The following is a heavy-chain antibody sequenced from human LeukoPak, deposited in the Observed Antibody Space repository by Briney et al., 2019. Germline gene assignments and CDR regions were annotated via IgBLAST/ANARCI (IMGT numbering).Heavy chain of an antibody. CDR2: ISGSGGST. CDR1: GFTFSSYG. D-gene: IGHD6-13*01. J-gene: IGHJ5*02. CDR3: AKGLLPGIAAAGPGDWFDP. V-gene: IGHV3-23*01. Sequence: PGGSLRLSCAASGFTFSSYGMSWVRQAPGKGLEWVSAISGSGGSTYYADSVKGRFTISRDNSKNTLYLQMNSLRAEDTAVYYCAKGLLPGIAAAGPGDWFDPWGQGTLVTVSS.